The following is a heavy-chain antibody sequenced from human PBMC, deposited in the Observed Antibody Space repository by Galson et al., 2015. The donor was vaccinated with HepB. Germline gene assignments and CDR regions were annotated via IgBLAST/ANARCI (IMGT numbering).Heavy chain of an antibody. CDR2: ISGSGGST. CDR1: GFTFSNYG. J-gene: IGHJ4*02. V-gene: IGHV3-23*01. Sequence: SLRLSCAASGFTFSNYGMTWVRQAPGKGLEWVSGISGSGGSTYYADSVKGRFTISRDNSRNTLYLQMNSLRAEDTAVYYCAKAGGFCSGASCYGRRVDYWGQGTLVTVSS. CDR3: AKAGGFCSGASCYGRRVDY. D-gene: IGHD2-15*01.